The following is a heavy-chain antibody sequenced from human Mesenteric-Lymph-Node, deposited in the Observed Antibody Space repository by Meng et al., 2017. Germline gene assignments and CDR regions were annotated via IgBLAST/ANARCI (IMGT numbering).Heavy chain of an antibody. CDR3: TKGGTSLYWFDP. J-gene: IGHJ5*02. CDR1: GYTFTGHY. D-gene: IGHD3-16*01. Sequence: QAQLVQSGAEVKKPGASVKVSCTASGYTFTGHYMHWVRQAPGQGLEWMGRINPGSGGTNYAQKFQGRVTMTRDTSINTAYMELSSLTSDDTAIYYCTKGGTSLYWFDPWGQGTLVTVSS. V-gene: IGHV1-2*06. CDR2: INPGSGGT.